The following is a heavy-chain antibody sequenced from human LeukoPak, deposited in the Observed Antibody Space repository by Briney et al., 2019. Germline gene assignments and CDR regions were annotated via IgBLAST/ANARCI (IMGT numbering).Heavy chain of an antibody. CDR3: ARRLRYPHYYMDV. Sequence: SETLSLTCTVSGDSISSSNYYWGWIRQPPGKGREWIESIYYSGSNYYNPSLKSRVTISVDTSKNQFSLKLSSVTAADTAVYYCARRLRYPHYYMDVWGKGTTVTISS. D-gene: IGHD3-9*01. CDR2: IYYSGSN. CDR1: GDSISSSNYY. V-gene: IGHV4-39*01. J-gene: IGHJ6*03.